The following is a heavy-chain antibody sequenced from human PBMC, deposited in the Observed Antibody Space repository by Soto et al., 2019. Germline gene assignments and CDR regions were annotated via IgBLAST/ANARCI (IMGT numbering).Heavy chain of an antibody. Sequence: ASVKVYCKASGYTLTSYYMHWVRQTHGQGLEWMGIINPSGGSTSYAQKFQGRVTMTRDTSTSTVYMELSSLRSEDTAVYYCAREGDSSSSPAEPNWFDPWGQGTLVTVSS. CDR2: INPSGGST. V-gene: IGHV1-46*03. CDR3: AREGDSSSSPAEPNWFDP. D-gene: IGHD6-6*01. CDR1: GYTLTSYY. J-gene: IGHJ5*02.